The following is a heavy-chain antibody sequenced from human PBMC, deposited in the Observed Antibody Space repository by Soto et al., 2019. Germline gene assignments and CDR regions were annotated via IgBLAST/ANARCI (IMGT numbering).Heavy chain of an antibody. CDR2: IYYSGST. J-gene: IGHJ4*02. Sequence: PSETLSLTCTVSGGSISSGGYYWGWIRQHPGKGLEWIGYIYYSGSTYYNPSLKSRVTISVDTSKNQFSLKLSSVTAADTAVYYCARARLNSSDYWGQGTLVTVSS. D-gene: IGHD1-7*01. CDR1: GGSISSGGYY. CDR3: ARARLNSSDY. V-gene: IGHV4-31*03.